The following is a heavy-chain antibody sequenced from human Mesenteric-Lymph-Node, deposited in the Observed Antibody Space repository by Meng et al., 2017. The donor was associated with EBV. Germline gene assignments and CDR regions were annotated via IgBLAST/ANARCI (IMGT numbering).Heavy chain of an antibody. CDR3: TGDSVSNPNLDY. CDR2: IYRGDNT. CDR1: GFNVRDKY. D-gene: IGHD3-10*01. J-gene: IGHJ4*02. Sequence: EVDLVEVGGGLVQPGGSLRMSCAASGFNVRDKYISWVRQAPGKGLEWVCIIYRGDNTYYIDSVKDRFTVSRDNSKNTMYLQMNSLRVEDTAVYYCTGDSVSNPNLDYWGQGTLVTVSS. V-gene: IGHV3-66*01.